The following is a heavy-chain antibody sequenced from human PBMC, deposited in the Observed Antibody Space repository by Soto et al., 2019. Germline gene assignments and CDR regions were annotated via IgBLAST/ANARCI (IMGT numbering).Heavy chain of an antibody. J-gene: IGHJ4*02. D-gene: IGHD3-3*01. Sequence: EVQLLESGGGLVQPGGSLRLSCAASGFTFSTYAMNWVRQAPGKGLEWVSAMTRSGGSTYYADSVKGRFTISRDNSKNTLYLQMNSLRAEDTAVYYCAKDVTIFGVVIPYYFDYWGQGTLVTVSS. V-gene: IGHV3-23*01. CDR3: AKDVTIFGVVIPYYFDY. CDR1: GFTFSTYA. CDR2: MTRSGGST.